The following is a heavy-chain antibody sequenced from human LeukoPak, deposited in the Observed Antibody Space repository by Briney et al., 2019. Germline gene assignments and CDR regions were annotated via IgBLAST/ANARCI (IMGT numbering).Heavy chain of an antibody. J-gene: IGHJ4*02. CDR3: ARDASGYVVGDH. V-gene: IGHV1-3*01. CDR1: GYTFTSNA. CDR2: INAGNTNT. D-gene: IGHD5-12*01. Sequence: ASVKVSCKASGYTFTSNAMHWVRQAPGQRLEWMGWINAGNTNTKYLQKFQGRITNPRDISASTGYMELSSLRSEDTAVYYCARDASGYVVGDHWGQGTLVTVSS.